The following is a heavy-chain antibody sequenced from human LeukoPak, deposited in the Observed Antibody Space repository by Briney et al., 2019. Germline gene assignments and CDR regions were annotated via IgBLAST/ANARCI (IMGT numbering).Heavy chain of an antibody. Sequence: SETLSLTCTVSGGSISSYYWSWIRQSAGKGLEWIGRVSTTGNTNYNPSLKSRVTMSVDTSKNQFSLNLNSVTAADAAVYYCARLYSNYDFDYWGQGTLVTVSS. CDR1: GGSISSYY. D-gene: IGHD4-11*01. CDR3: ARLYSNYDFDY. V-gene: IGHV4-4*07. J-gene: IGHJ4*02. CDR2: VSTTGNT.